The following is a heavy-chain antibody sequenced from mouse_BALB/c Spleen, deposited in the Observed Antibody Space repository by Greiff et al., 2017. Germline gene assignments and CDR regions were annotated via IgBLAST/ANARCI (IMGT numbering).Heavy chain of an antibody. CDR2: IWAGGST. D-gene: IGHD2-14*01. CDR3: ARDRYDGGGY. Sequence: VKLMESGPGLVAPSQSLSITCTVSGFSLTSYGVHWVRQPPGKGLEWLGVIWAGGSTNYNSALMSRLSISKDNSKSQVFLKMNSLQTDDTAMYYCARDRYDGGGYWGQGTSVTVSS. J-gene: IGHJ4*01. CDR1: GFSLTSYG. V-gene: IGHV2-9*02.